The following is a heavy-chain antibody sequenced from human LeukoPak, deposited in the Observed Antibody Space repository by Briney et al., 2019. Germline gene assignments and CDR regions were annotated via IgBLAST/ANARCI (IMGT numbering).Heavy chain of an antibody. Sequence: SETLSLTCTVSGGSISSSSYYWSWIRQPPGKGLEWIGEINHSGSTNYNPSLKSRVTISVDTSKNQFSLKLSSMTAADTAVYYCARDRYHTDYGLDWGQGTLVTVSS. CDR3: ARDRYHTDYGLD. CDR2: INHSGST. D-gene: IGHD4/OR15-4a*01. V-gene: IGHV4-39*07. J-gene: IGHJ4*02. CDR1: GGSISSSSYY.